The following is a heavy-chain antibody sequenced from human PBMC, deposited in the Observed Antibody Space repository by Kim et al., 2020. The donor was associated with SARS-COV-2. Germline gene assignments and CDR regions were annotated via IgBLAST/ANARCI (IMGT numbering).Heavy chain of an antibody. CDR3: AGEDMEWPVAFDI. CDR1: GFTFSSYG. CDR2: IWYDGSNK. J-gene: IGHJ3*02. Sequence: GGSLRLSCAASGFTFSSYGMHWVRQAPGKGLEWVAVIWYDGSNKYYADSVKGRFTISRDNSKNTLYLQMNSLRAEDTAVYYCAGEDMEWPVAFDIWGQGTMVTVSS. D-gene: IGHD3-3*01. V-gene: IGHV3-33*01.